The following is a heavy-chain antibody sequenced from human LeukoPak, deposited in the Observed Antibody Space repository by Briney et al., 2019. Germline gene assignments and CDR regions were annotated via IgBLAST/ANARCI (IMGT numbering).Heavy chain of an antibody. CDR3: ARGSRYYGSGSYYSY. D-gene: IGHD3-10*01. V-gene: IGHV4-61*01. J-gene: IGHJ4*02. CDR1: GGSVSSGSYY. Sequence: SETLSLTCTVSGGSVSSGSYYWSWIRQPPGKGLERIGYICYSGSTNYNPSLKSRVTISVDTSKNQFSLKLSSVTAADTAVYYCARGSRYYGSGSYYSYWGQGTLVTASS. CDR2: ICYSGST.